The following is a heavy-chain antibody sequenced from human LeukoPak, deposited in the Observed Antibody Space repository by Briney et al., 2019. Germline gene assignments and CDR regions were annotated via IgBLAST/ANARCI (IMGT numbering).Heavy chain of an antibody. J-gene: IGHJ5*02. D-gene: IGHD3-3*01. CDR3: ARGLRFLTSEGINWFDP. V-gene: IGHV1-18*01. Sequence: ASVTVSCKASGYTFTSYGISWVRQAPGQGLEWMGWISAYNGNTNYAQKLQGRVTMTTDTSTSTAYMELRSLRSEDTAVYYCARGLRFLTSEGINWFDPWGQGTLVTVSS. CDR2: ISAYNGNT. CDR1: GYTFTSYG.